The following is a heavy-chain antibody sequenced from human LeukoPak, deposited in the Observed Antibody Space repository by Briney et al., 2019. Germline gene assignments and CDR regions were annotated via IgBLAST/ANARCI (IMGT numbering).Heavy chain of an antibody. CDR2: IYYSGST. J-gene: IGHJ6*03. V-gene: IGHV4-59*01. D-gene: IGHD2-15*01. CDR3: ARASPGFSRIPYYYYYYYMDV. Sequence: SETLSLTCTVSGGSISSYYWSWIRQPPGKGLEWIGYIYYSGSTNYNPSLKSRVTISVDTSKNQFSLKLSSVTAADTAVYYCARASPGFSRIPYYYYYYYMDVWGKGTTATVSS. CDR1: GGSISSYY.